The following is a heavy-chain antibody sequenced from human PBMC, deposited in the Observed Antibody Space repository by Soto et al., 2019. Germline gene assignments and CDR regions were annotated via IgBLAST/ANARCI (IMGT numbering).Heavy chain of an antibody. D-gene: IGHD1-1*01. Sequence: DVQILESGGGLVEPGGSLRLSCAASGFSVSPYGVTWVRQVPGKGLEWVSGVSGGSGATHYRDSVKGRFTITTDYPENTAYLQMNSLRVEDTAVNYCTRWNGYGDLWGQGILVTVS. CDR3: TRWNGYGDL. CDR1: GFSVSPYG. J-gene: IGHJ5*02. CDR2: VSGGSGAT. V-gene: IGHV3-23*01.